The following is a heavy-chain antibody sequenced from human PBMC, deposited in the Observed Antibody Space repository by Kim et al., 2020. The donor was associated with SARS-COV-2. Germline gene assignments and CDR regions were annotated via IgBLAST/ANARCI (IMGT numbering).Heavy chain of an antibody. D-gene: IGHD6-13*01. J-gene: IGHJ6*02. CDR3: ARDPYSSSNNYYGVDV. V-gene: IGHV3-48*03. Sequence: GGSLRLSCAASGFTFSSYEMNWVRQAPGKGLEWVSYISSSGSTIYYADSVKGRFTISRDNAKNSLYLQMNSLRAEDTAVYYCARDPYSSSNNYYGVDVWGQWTTVTVSS. CDR2: ISSSGSTI. CDR1: GFTFSSYE.